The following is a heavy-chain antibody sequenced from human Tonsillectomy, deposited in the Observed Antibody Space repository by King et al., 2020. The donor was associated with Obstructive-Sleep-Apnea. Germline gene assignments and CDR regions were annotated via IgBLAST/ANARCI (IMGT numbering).Heavy chain of an antibody. CDR2: ISWNSGSI. Sequence: VQLVESGGGLVLPGRSLRLSCAASGFTFDDYAMHWVRQAPGKGLEWVSGISWNSGSIGYADSVKGRFTISRDNAKNSLYLQMNSLRAEDTALYYCAKGNSSSWRNPIHFDYWGQGTLVTVSS. CDR3: AKGNSSSWRNPIHFDY. J-gene: IGHJ4*02. V-gene: IGHV3-9*01. D-gene: IGHD6-13*01. CDR1: GFTFDDYA.